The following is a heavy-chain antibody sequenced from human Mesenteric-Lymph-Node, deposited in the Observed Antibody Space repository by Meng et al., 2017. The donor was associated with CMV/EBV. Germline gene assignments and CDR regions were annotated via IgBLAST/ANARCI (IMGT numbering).Heavy chain of an antibody. CDR3: ARYRGSAFDY. CDR1: GLTFSDHY. Sequence: GESLKISCAASGLTFSDHYMDWVRQAPGKGLEWVGRTRNKANSYTTEYAASVKGRFTISRDDSKNSLYLQMNSLKTEDTAVYFCARYRGSAFDYWGQGTLVTVSS. J-gene: IGHJ4*02. CDR2: TRNKANSYTT. D-gene: IGHD1-26*01. V-gene: IGHV3-72*01.